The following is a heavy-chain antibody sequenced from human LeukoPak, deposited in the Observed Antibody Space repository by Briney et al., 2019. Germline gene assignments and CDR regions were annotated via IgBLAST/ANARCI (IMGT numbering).Heavy chain of an antibody. V-gene: IGHV3-48*01. CDR1: GFTFGSYN. CDR2: ISGGSTVI. CDR3: ARTRGYNYGYSDD. J-gene: IGHJ4*02. Sequence: GGSLRLPCAASGFTFGSYNMNWVRPAPGKGLEWVSYISGGSTVIDYADSVKGRFTISRDNAKNSLYLQMNSLRGEDTAVYYCARTRGYNYGYSDDWGQGTLVTVSS. D-gene: IGHD5-18*01.